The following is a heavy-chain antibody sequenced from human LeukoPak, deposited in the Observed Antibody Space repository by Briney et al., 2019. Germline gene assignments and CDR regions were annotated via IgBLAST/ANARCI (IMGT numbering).Heavy chain of an antibody. CDR1: GGSISSGDYY. CDR2: IYYSGST. Sequence: SQTLSLTCTVSGGSISSGDYYWSWIRQPPGKGLEWVGYIYYSGSTYYNPSLKSRVTISVDTSRNQFSLKLSSVTAGDTAAYYCVRESMFDLRFSFDNWGQGTLVTVSS. D-gene: IGHD3-3*01. CDR3: VRESMFDLRFSFDN. V-gene: IGHV4-30-4*08. J-gene: IGHJ4*02.